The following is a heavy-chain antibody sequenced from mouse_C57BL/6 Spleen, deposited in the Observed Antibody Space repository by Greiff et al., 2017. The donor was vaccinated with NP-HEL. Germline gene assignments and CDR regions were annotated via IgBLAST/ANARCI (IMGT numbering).Heavy chain of an antibody. CDR2: INPGSGGT. CDR3: ARSTSDGDY. D-gene: IGHD2-3*01. J-gene: IGHJ2*01. V-gene: IGHV1-54*01. Sequence: QVQLQQSGAELVRPGTSVKVSCKASGYAFTNYLIDWVKQRPGQGLEWIGGINPGSGGTNYNEKFKGKATLTADKSSSTAYMQLSSLTSEDSAVYFGARSTSDGDYWGQGTTLTVSS. CDR1: GYAFTNYL.